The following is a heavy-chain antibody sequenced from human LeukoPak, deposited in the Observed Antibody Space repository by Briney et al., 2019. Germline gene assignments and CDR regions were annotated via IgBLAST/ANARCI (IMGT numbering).Heavy chain of an antibody. CDR1: GGSISSSSYY. J-gene: IGHJ3*02. V-gene: IGHV4-39*07. CDR3: ARDHPSGSAFDI. D-gene: IGHD6-19*01. Sequence: PSETLSLTCTVSGGSISSSSYYWGWIRQPPGKGLEWIGSIYHSGSTNYNPSLKSRVTISVDKSKNQFSLKLSSVTAADTAVYYCARDHPSGSAFDIWGQGTMVTVSS. CDR2: IYHSGST.